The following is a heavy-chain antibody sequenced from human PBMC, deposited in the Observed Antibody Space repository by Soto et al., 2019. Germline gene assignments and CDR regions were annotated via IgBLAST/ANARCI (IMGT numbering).Heavy chain of an antibody. CDR1: GGSISSYY. D-gene: IGHD3-22*01. CDR2: IYTSGST. J-gene: IGHJ3*02. Sequence: QVQLQESGPGLVKPSEPLSLTCTVSGGSISSYYWSWIRQPAGKGLEWIGRIYTSGSTNYNPSLKSRVNMLVDTSKKRFSQQLSSVTGADSAVYYCASKGYYYDRSGYPRDAFDIWGQGKMVTVSS. V-gene: IGHV4-4*07. CDR3: ASKGYYYDRSGYPRDAFDI.